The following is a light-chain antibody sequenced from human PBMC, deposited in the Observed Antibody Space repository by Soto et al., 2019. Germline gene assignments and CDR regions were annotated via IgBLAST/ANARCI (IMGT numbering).Light chain of an antibody. CDR2: SAS. CDR1: QSVRSY. Sequence: DIQMTQSPSSLSASVGDRVTITCRASQSVRSYLNWYQQKPGKAPILLIYSASSLQSGVPSRFSASGFGTDFALTISSLQPEDFATYYCQQSDTTSWTFGQGTKVDIK. V-gene: IGKV1-39*01. CDR3: QQSDTTSWT. J-gene: IGKJ1*01.